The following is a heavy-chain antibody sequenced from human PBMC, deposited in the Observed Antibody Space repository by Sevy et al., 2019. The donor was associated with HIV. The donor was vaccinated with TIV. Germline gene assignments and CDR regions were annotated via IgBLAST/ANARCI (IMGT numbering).Heavy chain of an antibody. CDR2: IKQDGSEK. J-gene: IGHJ6*03. Sequence: GGSLRLSCAASGFTFSSYWMSWVRQAPGKGREWVANIKQDGSEKYYVDSVKGRFTISRDNAKNSLYLQMNSLRAEDTAVYYCAREGYYGNYYYYMDVWGKGTTVTVSS. D-gene: IGHD3-3*01. CDR1: GFTFSSYW. CDR3: AREGYYGNYYYYMDV. V-gene: IGHV3-7*03.